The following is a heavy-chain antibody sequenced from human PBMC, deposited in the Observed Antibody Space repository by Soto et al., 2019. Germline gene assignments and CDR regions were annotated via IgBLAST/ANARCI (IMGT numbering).Heavy chain of an antibody. CDR1: GFTFSSYA. CDR3: ARDTKLYYGSGSYYNGGRPPLNYYYYYGMDV. D-gene: IGHD3-10*01. Sequence: GGSLRLSCAASGFTFSSYAMHWVRQAPGKGLEWVAVISYDGSNKYYADSVKGRFTISRDNSKNTLYLQMNSLRAEDTAVYNCARDTKLYYGSGSYYNGGRPPLNYYYYYGMDVWGQGTTVTVSS. CDR2: ISYDGSNK. J-gene: IGHJ6*02. V-gene: IGHV3-30-3*01.